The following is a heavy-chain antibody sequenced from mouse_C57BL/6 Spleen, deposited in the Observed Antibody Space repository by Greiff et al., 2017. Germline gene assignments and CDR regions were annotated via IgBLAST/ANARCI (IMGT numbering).Heavy chain of an antibody. CDR1: GYSFTDYN. D-gene: IGHD1-1*01. CDR2: INPNYGTT. V-gene: IGHV1-39*01. J-gene: IGHJ2*01. CDR3: ARAYGSSYLDD. Sequence: VQLKQSGPELVKPGASVKISCKASGYSFTDYNMNWVKQSTGKSLEWIGVINPNYGTTSYNQKFKGKATLTVDQSSSTAYMQLNSLTSGDSAVYYGARAYGSSYLDDWGQGTTLTVSS.